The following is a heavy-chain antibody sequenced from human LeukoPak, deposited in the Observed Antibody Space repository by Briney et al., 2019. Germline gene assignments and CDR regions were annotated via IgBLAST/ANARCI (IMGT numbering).Heavy chain of an antibody. V-gene: IGHV4-38-2*02. CDR2: IYHSGST. CDR3: ASAGSSGWFFDY. D-gene: IGHD6-19*01. Sequence: SETLSLTCTVSGYSISSGYYWGWIRQPPGKGLEWIGSIYHSGSTYYNPSLKSRVTISVDTSKNQFSLKLSSVTAADTAVYYCASAGSSGWFFDYWGQGTLVTVSS. J-gene: IGHJ4*02. CDR1: GYSISSGYY.